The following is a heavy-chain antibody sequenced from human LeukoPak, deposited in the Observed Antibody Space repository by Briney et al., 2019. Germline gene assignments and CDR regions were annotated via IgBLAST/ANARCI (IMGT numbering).Heavy chain of an antibody. V-gene: IGHV5-51*01. J-gene: IGHJ4*02. CDR3: ARGFAD. CDR2: INRGDSDA. Sequence: GESLRISCKGSGYTFTNYWVGGVRQIPGKGLEWMGIINRGDSDARYSPSFQGLVTISVDRSIDTAYLQWSSLKATDTAMYYCARGFADWGQGILVTVSS. CDR1: GYTFTNYW.